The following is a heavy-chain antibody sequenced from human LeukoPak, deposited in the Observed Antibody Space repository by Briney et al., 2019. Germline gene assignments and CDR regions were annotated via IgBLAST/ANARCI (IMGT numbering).Heavy chain of an antibody. CDR2: INPDSGGT. Sequence: ASVQFSFKASGYTFTSYFMHWVRQAPGQGLEWMGRINPDSGGTSYAQKFQGRVTITRDTSISTAYMELSSLRSDDTAVYYCAKESSFGFDYWGQGTLVTVSS. J-gene: IGHJ4*02. CDR1: GYTFTSYF. CDR3: AKESSFGFDY. D-gene: IGHD3-3*01. V-gene: IGHV1-2*06.